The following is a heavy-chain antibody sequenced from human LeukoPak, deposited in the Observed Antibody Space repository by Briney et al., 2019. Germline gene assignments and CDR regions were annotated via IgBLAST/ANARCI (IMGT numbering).Heavy chain of an antibody. V-gene: IGHV1-3*01. CDR3: AREGYSGYMGY. D-gene: IGHD5-12*01. J-gene: IGHJ4*02. CDR2: INAGNGNT. Sequence: ASVRVSCKASGYTCTSYAMHWVRQAPGQRLEWMGWINAGNGNTKYSQKFQGRVTITRDTSASTAYMELSSLRSEDTAVYYCAREGYSGYMGYWGQGTLVTVSS. CDR1: GYTCTSYA.